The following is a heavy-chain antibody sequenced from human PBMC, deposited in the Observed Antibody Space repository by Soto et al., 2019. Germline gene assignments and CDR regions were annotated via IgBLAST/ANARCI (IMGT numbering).Heavy chain of an antibody. J-gene: IGHJ4*02. Sequence: ASVKVSCKASGYTFTSYGISWVRQAPGQGLEWMGWISAYNGNTNYAQKLQGRVTMTTDTSTSTAYMELRSLRSDDTAVYYCARDYDSSGYYSPDPPVLGYWGQGTLVTVSS. D-gene: IGHD3-22*01. CDR3: ARDYDSSGYYSPDPPVLGY. V-gene: IGHV1-18*01. CDR2: ISAYNGNT. CDR1: GYTFTSYG.